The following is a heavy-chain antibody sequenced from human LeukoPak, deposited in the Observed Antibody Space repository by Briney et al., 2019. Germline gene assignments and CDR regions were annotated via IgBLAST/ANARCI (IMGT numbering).Heavy chain of an antibody. J-gene: IGHJ4*02. CDR1: GYTFTSYG. V-gene: IGHV1-18*01. D-gene: IGHD6-19*01. CDR3: ARDRNADYSSGWAYFDS. CDR2: ISAYNGNT. Sequence: GASVKVSCKASGYTFTSYGISWVRQAPGQGLEWMGWISAYNGNTNYAQKLQGRVTMTTDTSTNTAYMELTRLMSDDTAVYYCARDRNADYSSGWAYFDSWGRGTLVTVSS.